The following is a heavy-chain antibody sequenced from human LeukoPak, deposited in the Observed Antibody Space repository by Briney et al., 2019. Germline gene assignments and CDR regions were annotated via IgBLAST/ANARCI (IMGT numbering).Heavy chain of an antibody. Sequence: GGSLRLSCAASGFTFSSYWMHWVRQAPGKGLVWVSRIKSDGSSTSYADSVKGRFTISRDNAKNSLYLQMNGLRAEDTAVYYCARPADRGHYNWFDPWGQGTLVTVSS. CDR2: IKSDGSST. D-gene: IGHD3-10*01. V-gene: IGHV3-74*01. CDR1: GFTFSSYW. J-gene: IGHJ5*02. CDR3: ARPADRGHYNWFDP.